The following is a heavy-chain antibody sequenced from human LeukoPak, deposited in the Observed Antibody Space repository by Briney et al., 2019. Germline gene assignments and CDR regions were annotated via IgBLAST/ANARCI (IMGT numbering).Heavy chain of an antibody. J-gene: IGHJ4*02. CDR3: ASLHQSDY. V-gene: IGHV3-21*01. Sequence: GGSLRLSCAASGFTFSSYSMNWVRQAPGKGLEWVSSISSSSSYIYYADSVKGRFTISRDNAKNSLYLQMNSLRAEDTAVYYCASLHQSDYWGQGTLVTVSS. D-gene: IGHD2-2*01. CDR1: GFTFSSYS. CDR2: ISSSSSYI.